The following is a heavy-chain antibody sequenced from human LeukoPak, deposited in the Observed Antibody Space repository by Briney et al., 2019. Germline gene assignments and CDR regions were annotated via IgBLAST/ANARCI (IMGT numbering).Heavy chain of an antibody. J-gene: IGHJ5*02. D-gene: IGHD6-19*01. CDR2: ISSSSYI. CDR1: GFTFSSYS. V-gene: IGHV3-21*01. Sequence: GGSLRLSCAASGFTFSSYSMNWVRQAPGKGLEWVSSISSSSYIYYADSVKGRFTISRDNAKNSLYLQMNSLGAEDTAVYYCARDSYSSAFDPWGQGTLVTVSS. CDR3: ARDSYSSAFDP.